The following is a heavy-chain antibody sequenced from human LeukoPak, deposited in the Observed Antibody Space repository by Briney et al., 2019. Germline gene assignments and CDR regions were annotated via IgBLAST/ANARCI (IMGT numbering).Heavy chain of an antibody. CDR2: IYHSGST. CDR3: ARDTRNYYDSSGYYLVDY. Sequence: SETLSLTCTVSGYSISSGYYWGWIRQPPGKGLEWIGSIYHSGSTYYNPSLKSRVTISVDTSKNQFSLKLSSVTAADTAVYYCARDTRNYYDSSGYYLVDYWGQGTLVTVSS. D-gene: IGHD3-22*01. CDR1: GYSISSGYY. J-gene: IGHJ4*02. V-gene: IGHV4-38-2*02.